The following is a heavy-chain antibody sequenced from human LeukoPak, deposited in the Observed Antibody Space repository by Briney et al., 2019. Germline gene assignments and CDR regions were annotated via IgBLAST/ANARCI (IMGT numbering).Heavy chain of an antibody. J-gene: IGHJ4*02. CDR1: GFTFSSYG. CDR3: AKDRITVTTLLLDY. D-gene: IGHD4-17*01. V-gene: IGHV3-30*18. CDR2: ISYDGSNK. Sequence: GGSLRLSCAASGFTFSSYGMHWVRQASGKGLEWVAVISYDGSNKYYADSVKGRFTISRDNSKNTLYLQMNSLRAEDTAVYYCAKDRITVTTLLLDYWGQGTLVTVSS.